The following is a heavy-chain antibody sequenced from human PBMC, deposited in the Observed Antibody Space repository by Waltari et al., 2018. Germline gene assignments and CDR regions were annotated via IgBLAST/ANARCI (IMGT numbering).Heavy chain of an antibody. D-gene: IGHD3-10*01. V-gene: IGHV4-38-2*01. CDR2: IYHSGST. CDR3: ASNTYYYGSGSYYYYFDY. CDR1: GYSISSGYY. Sequence: QVQLQESGPGLVKPSETLSLTCAVSGYSISSGYYWGWIRQPPGEGLEWIGSIYHSGSTYYNPSLKSRVTISVDTSKNQFSLKLSSVTAADTAVYYCASNTYYYGSGSYYYYFDYWGQGTLVTVSS. J-gene: IGHJ4*02.